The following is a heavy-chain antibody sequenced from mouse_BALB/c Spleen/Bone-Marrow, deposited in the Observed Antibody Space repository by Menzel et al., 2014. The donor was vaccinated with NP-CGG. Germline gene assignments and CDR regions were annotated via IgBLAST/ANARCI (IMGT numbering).Heavy chain of an antibody. J-gene: IGHJ4*01. CDR1: GYTFTNYW. CDR3: AIHGEAMDY. V-gene: IGHV1-63*02. CDR2: IYPGAVYT. Sequence: VKLMESGAELVRPGTSVKMSCKAAGYTFTNYWIGWVKQRPGHGLEWIGDIYPGAVYTNYNEKFKGKATLTADTSSSTAYMQLSSLTSEDSAIYYCAIHGEAMDYWGQGTSVTVSP.